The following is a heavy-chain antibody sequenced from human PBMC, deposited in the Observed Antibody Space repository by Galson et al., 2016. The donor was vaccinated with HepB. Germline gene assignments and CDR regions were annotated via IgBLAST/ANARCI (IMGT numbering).Heavy chain of an antibody. CDR1: GFSFGSYW. D-gene: IGHD2-21*02. Sequence: SLRLSCAGSGFSFGSYWMSWVRQSPGKGLEWVANIKPDGSEKYYVDSVAGRFTISRDSSKNTLSLQMNSLRAEDTAVYYCARGPTVTFYGGPTWFDRWGQGTVVTVSS. V-gene: IGHV3-7*03. CDR2: IKPDGSEK. J-gene: IGHJ5*02. CDR3: ARGPTVTFYGGPTWFDR.